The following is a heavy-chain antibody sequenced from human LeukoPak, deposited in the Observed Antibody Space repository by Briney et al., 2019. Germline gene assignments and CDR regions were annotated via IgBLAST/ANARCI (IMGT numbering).Heavy chain of an antibody. CDR3: ARDGDSGAYNWFDP. D-gene: IGHD6-25*01. CDR2: INTNTGNP. V-gene: IGHV7-4-1*02. CDR1: RYTFTTYA. Sequence: ASVKVSCKASRYTFTTYAMNWVRQTPGQGLEWMGWINTNTGNPTYAQGFTGRFVFSLDTSVSTAYPQISSLKAEDTAVYYCARDGDSGAYNWFDPWGQGTLVSVSS. J-gene: IGHJ5*02.